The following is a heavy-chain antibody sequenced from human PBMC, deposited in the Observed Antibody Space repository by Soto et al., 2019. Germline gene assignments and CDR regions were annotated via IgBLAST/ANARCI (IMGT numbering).Heavy chain of an antibody. Sequence: QVQLQQWGAGLLKPSETLSLTCAVYGGSFSGYYWSWIRQPPGKGLEWIGEINHSGSTNYNPSLKSRVTISVDTSKNQFSLKLCSVAAADTAVYYCARGAHGSRPNYRARYYYYMDVWGKGTTVTVSS. J-gene: IGHJ6*03. CDR3: ARGAHGSRPNYRARYYYYMDV. V-gene: IGHV4-34*01. CDR1: GGSFSGYY. CDR2: INHSGST. D-gene: IGHD3-10*01.